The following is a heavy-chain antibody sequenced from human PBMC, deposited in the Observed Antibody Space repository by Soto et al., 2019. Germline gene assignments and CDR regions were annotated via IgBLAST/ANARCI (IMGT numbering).Heavy chain of an antibody. CDR2: ISGSGAGT. Sequence: EVQLLESGEGLVQPGGSLRLSCAASGFTFSSYAMSWVRQAPGKGLEWVSGISGSGAGTYYADSVKGRFTFSRDNSKKTLYLEMNSLRAEDTAVYCCAILGLYDTSAYGRWGQGTLVTVSS. CDR1: GFTFSSYA. J-gene: IGHJ4*02. D-gene: IGHD3-22*01. CDR3: AILGLYDTSAYGR. V-gene: IGHV3-23*01.